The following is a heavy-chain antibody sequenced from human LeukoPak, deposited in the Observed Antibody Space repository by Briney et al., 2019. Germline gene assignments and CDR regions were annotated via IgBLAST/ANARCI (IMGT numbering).Heavy chain of an antibody. D-gene: IGHD6-19*01. J-gene: IGHJ4*02. Sequence: GGSLRLSCAASGFSISPYWMQWVRQGPGKGLVWVSRINSDGSSASYADSVKGRFTISRDNAKNTLYLQMNSLRAEDTAVYYCAKGKDSVAGATNDYWGQGTLVTVSS. CDR1: GFSISPYW. CDR2: INSDGSSA. CDR3: AKGKDSVAGATNDY. V-gene: IGHV3-74*01.